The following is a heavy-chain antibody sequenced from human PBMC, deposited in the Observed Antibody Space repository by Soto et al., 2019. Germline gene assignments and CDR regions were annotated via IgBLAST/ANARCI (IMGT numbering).Heavy chain of an antibody. J-gene: IGHJ5*02. CDR3: ARGHDFWSGYYNWFDP. CDR2: MNPNSGNT. Sequence: GASVKVSCKASGYTFTSYDINWVRQATGQGLEWMGWMNPNSGNTGYAQKFQGRVTMTRNTSISTAYMELSSLRSEDTALYYCARGHDFWSGYYNWFDPWGQGTLVTVSS. V-gene: IGHV1-8*01. D-gene: IGHD3-3*01. CDR1: GYTFTSYD.